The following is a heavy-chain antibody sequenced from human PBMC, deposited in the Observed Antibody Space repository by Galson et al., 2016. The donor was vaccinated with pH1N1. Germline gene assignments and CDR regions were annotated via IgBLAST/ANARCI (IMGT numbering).Heavy chain of an antibody. V-gene: IGHV3-7*01. CDR1: EFTFSTYW. D-gene: IGHD3-10*01. CDR3: AAGRDGAGFDS. CDR2: IKPDGSEI. Sequence: SLRLSCAASEFTFSTYWMNWVRQAPGEGLEWVANIKPDGSEIYYVDSGRGRFTISRDNAKKSVFLQMNGLRADDTAVYYCAAGRDGAGFDSWGQGTLVTVSS. J-gene: IGHJ4*02.